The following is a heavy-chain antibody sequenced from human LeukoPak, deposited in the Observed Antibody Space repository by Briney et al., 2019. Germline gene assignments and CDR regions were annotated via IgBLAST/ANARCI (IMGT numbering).Heavy chain of an antibody. V-gene: IGHV1-2*02. Sequence: ASVKVPCKASGYTFTGYYMHWVRQAPGQGLEWMGWINPNSGGTNYAQKFQGRVTMTRDTSISTAYMELSRLRSDDTAVYYCARDKGSSWYQHWFDPWGQGTLVTVSS. D-gene: IGHD6-13*01. CDR3: ARDKGSSWYQHWFDP. CDR1: GYTFTGYY. J-gene: IGHJ5*02. CDR2: INPNSGGT.